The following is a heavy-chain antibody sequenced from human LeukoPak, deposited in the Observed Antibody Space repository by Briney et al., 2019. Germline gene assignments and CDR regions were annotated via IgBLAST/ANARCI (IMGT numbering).Heavy chain of an antibody. D-gene: IGHD3-16*01. CDR3: AKDPPPLRPLGGFDY. CDR2: ISGSGGST. V-gene: IGHV3-23*01. J-gene: IGHJ4*02. Sequence: PGGSLRLSCAASGSTFSSYAMSWVRHAPGKGLEWVSGISGSGGSTYYADSVKGRFTISRDNSKNTLYLQMNSLRAEDTAVYYCAKDPPPLRPLGGFDYWGQGTLVTVSS. CDR1: GSTFSSYA.